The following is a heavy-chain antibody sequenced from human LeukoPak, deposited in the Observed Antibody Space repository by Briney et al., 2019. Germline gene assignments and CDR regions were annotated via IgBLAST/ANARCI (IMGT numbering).Heavy chain of an antibody. D-gene: IGHD3-10*01. CDR3: SYGSGSSFFDY. CDR1: GGSISSGGYY. CDR2: IFHDGNT. Sequence: SETLSLTCTVSGGSISSGGYYWSWIRQPPGKGLEWIGFIFHDGNTYYNPSLKSRVTISVDRSTKQLSLRLSSVTAADTAVYYCSYGSGSSFFDYWGQGTLVIVSS. V-gene: IGHV4-30-2*01. J-gene: IGHJ4*02.